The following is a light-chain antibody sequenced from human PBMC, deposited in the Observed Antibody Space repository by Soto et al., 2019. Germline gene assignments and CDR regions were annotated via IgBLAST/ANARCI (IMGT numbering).Light chain of an antibody. CDR1: QGISSY. CDR3: QQLNSYPPMYT. V-gene: IGKV1-9*01. Sequence: DIQLTQSPSFLSASVGDRVTITCRASQGISSYLAWYQQKPGKAPKLLIYAASTLQSGVPSRFSGSGSGTEFTLTISSLKTEDFATYYCQQLNSYPPMYTFGQGTKLEIK. J-gene: IGKJ2*01. CDR2: AAS.